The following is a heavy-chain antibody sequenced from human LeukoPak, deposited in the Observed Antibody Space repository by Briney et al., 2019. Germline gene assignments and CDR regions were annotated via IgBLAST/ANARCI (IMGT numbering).Heavy chain of an antibody. D-gene: IGHD6-13*01. V-gene: IGHV1-2*02. Sequence: GASVKVSCKASGYTFTGYYMHWVRQAPGQGLEWMGWINPNSGGTNYAQKFQGRVTMTRDTSISTAYMELSSLRSEDTAVYYCASLFIAAAGNDAFDIWGQGTMVTVSS. CDR3: ASLFIAAAGNDAFDI. CDR2: INPNSGGT. J-gene: IGHJ3*02. CDR1: GYTFTGYY.